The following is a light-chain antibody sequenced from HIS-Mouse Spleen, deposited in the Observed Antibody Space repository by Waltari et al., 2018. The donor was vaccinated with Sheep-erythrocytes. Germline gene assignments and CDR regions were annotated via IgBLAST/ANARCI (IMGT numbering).Light chain of an antibody. CDR3: QQYNSYPLT. Sequence: DIQMTQSPSTLSASVGDRVTITCRASQGISSWLAWYQQKPGKAPKLLIYKASSLASGVPVRYVGSGSGTEFTLTISSLQPDYVATYHWQQYNSYPLTLGGGTKVETK. CDR2: KAS. V-gene: IGKV1-5*03. CDR1: QGISSW. J-gene: IGKJ4*01.